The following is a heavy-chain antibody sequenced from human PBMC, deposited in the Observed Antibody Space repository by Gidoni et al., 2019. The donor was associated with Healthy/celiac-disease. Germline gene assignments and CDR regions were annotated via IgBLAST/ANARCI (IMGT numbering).Heavy chain of an antibody. J-gene: IGHJ6*02. CDR2: INHRGST. V-gene: IGHV4-34*01. CDR3: ARSHQAVAEAFGMDV. D-gene: IGHD6-19*01. CDR1: GGSFSGYY. Sequence: QVQLQQWGAGLLKPSVTLSLTCAVYGGSFSGYYWSWIRQPPGKGMEWIGEINHRGSTNYNPSLKSRVTISVDTAKNQFSLKLSSVTAADTAVYYCARSHQAVAEAFGMDVWGQGTTVTVSS.